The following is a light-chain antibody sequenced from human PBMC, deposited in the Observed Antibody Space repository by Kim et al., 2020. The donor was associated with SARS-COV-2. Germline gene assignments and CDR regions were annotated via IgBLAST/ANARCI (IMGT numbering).Light chain of an antibody. CDR2: QAS. V-gene: IGKV1-5*03. CDR1: KSIDIW. CDR3: QQYRSHWT. Sequence: SASVGDRVTITCRASKSIDIWVAWYQQKPGKAPKLLIYQASSLESEVPSRFSGSGSGTEFTLTISSLQPDDFATYYCQQYRSHWTFGQGTKVDIK. J-gene: IGKJ1*01.